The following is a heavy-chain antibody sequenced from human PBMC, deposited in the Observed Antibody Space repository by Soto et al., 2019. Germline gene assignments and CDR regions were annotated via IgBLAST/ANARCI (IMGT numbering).Heavy chain of an antibody. D-gene: IGHD1-26*01. CDR1: GFAFRHNY. CDR3: ATGGIYYEA. CDR2: ISTSGSPA. V-gene: IGHV3-11*01. J-gene: IGHJ5*02. Sequence: QVHLVESGGGLVKPGGSLRLSCTVSGFAFRHNYLTWIRQAPGKGLEWLSYISTSGSPAYYADSVKGRFTISTDNAKKSLYLQMDSLRAEGTGVYCCATGGIYYEAWGKGTLVTVSS.